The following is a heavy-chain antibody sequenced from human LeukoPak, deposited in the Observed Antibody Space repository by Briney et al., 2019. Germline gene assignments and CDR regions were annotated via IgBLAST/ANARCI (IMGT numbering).Heavy chain of an antibody. V-gene: IGHV4-61*02. Sequence: SETLSLTCTVSGDSISSGDYYWSWIRQPAGKGLEWIGRISSSGSTNYNPSLKSRVTISVDTSKNQFSLKLSSVTAADTAVYFCARGPYSYDSSGAFDIWDQGTMVTVSS. CDR3: ARGPYSYDSSGAFDI. D-gene: IGHD3-22*01. CDR2: ISSSGST. J-gene: IGHJ3*02. CDR1: GDSISSGDYY.